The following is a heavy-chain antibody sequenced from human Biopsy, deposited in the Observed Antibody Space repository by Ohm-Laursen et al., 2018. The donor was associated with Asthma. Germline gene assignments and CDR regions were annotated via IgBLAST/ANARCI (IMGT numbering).Heavy chain of an antibody. J-gene: IGHJ4*02. CDR2: ISFDGSNK. CDR3: AREVKMAY. CDR1: GFTFSNYG. Sequence: GQTLSLSCAASGFTFSNYGMHWVRQAPGKGLEWVAVISFDGSNKDFADSVKGRFTISRDNAKNSVFLQMNSLRAEDTGVYYCAREVKMAYWGRGTLVTVSS. V-gene: IGHV3-30*03. D-gene: IGHD2-8*01.